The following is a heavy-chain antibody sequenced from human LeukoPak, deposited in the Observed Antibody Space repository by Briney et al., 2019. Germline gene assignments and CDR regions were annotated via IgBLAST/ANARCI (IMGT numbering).Heavy chain of an antibody. CDR1: GGSFSDYY. J-gene: IGHJ4*02. CDR3: ASHYSSGSRRYTGSFDY. Sequence: SETLSLTCAVYGGSFSDYYWSWIRQPPGRGVEWIGEINHSGITNYNPSLKSRVSISVDTSKNQFSLRLNSVTAADAALYWCASHYSSGSRRYTGSFDYWGQGMLVTVSS. D-gene: IGHD3-16*02. CDR2: INHSGIT. V-gene: IGHV4-34*01.